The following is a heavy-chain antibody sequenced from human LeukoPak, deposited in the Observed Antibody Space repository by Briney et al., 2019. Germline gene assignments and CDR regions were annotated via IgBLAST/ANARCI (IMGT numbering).Heavy chain of an antibody. CDR1: GDPISSYY. D-gene: IGHD3-22*01. CDR3: ARAGSGYSFDI. J-gene: IGHJ3*02. Sequence: PSETLSLTCTVSGDPISSYYWSWIRRPPGKGLEWIGYIYNTGGTNYNPSLKSRVTISVDTSKNQFSLKLSSVTAADTAVYYCARAGSGYSFDIWGQGTMVTVSS. V-gene: IGHV4-59*01. CDR2: IYNTGGT.